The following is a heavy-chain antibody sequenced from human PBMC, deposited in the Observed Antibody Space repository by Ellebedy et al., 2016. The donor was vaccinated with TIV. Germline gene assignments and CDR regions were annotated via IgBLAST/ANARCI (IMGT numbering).Heavy chain of an antibody. CDR1: GFTFSSYW. D-gene: IGHD5-12*01. V-gene: IGHV3-74*01. J-gene: IGHJ4*02. CDR2: INSDGSST. Sequence: GESLKLSCAASGFTFSSYWMHWVRQAPGKGLVWVSRINSDGSSTSYADSVKGRFTISRDNAKTTLYLQMNSLRAEDTAVYCCARDRSATEFDYWGQGTLVTVSS. CDR3: ARDRSATEFDY.